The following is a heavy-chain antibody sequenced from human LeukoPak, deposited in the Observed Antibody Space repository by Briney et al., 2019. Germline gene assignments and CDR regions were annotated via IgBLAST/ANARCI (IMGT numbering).Heavy chain of an antibody. J-gene: IGHJ4*02. CDR3: AREKNRSLGYSYGLGY. CDR1: GYTFTGYY. CDR2: IKPNSGGT. V-gene: IGHV1-2*02. Sequence: GASVKVSCKTSGYTFTGYYIHWVRQAPGQGLEWMGWIKPNSGGTNYAQKFQGRVTMTRDTSISTAYMELSRLRSGDTAVYYCAREKNRSLGYSYGLGYWGQGTLVTVSS. D-gene: IGHD5-18*01.